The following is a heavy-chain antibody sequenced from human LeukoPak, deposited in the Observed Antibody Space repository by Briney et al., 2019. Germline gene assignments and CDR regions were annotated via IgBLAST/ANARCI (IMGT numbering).Heavy chain of an antibody. D-gene: IGHD3-9*01. V-gene: IGHV4-4*02. CDR3: ARARYVNSFYAFDI. CDR1: GGSISSGNW. J-gene: IGHJ3*02. Sequence: SQTLSLTCAVSGGSISSGNWWSWVRQPPGKGLEGIGQIYHSGSTNYNPSLKSRVTISVEKSKNQFSLNLTSVTAADTAVYYCARARYVNSFYAFDIWGQGTLVTVSS. CDR2: IYHSGST.